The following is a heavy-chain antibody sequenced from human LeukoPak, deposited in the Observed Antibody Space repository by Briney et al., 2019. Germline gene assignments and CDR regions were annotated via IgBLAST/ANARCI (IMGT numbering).Heavy chain of an antibody. CDR2: IYYSGST. CDR1: GGSISSYY. J-gene: IGHJ4*02. D-gene: IGHD6-19*01. CDR3: AREGSIAVAGTRGYYFDY. Sequence: SETLSLTCTVSGGSISSYYWSWIRKPPGKGLEWIGYIYYSGSTNYNPSLKSRVTISVDTSKNQFSLKLSSVTAADTAVYYCAREGSIAVAGTRGYYFDYWGQGTLVTVSS. V-gene: IGHV4-59*01.